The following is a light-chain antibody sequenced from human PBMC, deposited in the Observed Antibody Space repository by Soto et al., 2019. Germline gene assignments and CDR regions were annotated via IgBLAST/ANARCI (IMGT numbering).Light chain of an antibody. Sequence: TQSPATLSVSPGEDVTLSCRASQSVSRELVWYQQRPGQAPRLLMYDASNRATGIPARFSGSGSGTDFTLTISSLEPEDFAVYYCQQRSNWPSFGPGTKVDIK. V-gene: IGKV3-11*01. CDR1: QSVSRE. J-gene: IGKJ3*01. CDR3: QQRSNWPS. CDR2: DAS.